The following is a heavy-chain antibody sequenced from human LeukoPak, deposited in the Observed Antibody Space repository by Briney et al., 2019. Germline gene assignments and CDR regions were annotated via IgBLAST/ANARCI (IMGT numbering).Heavy chain of an antibody. D-gene: IGHD3-22*01. Sequence: GGSLRLSCAASGFTFSNCWMTWVRQAQGKGLEWVANIKQDGNEKYYVDSVKGRFTVSRDNAKNSLYLQMNTLRAEDTAVYYCARGYSDSSGIDYWGQGTLVTVSS. CDR1: GFTFSNCW. CDR3: ARGYSDSSGIDY. J-gene: IGHJ4*02. CDR2: IKQDGNEK. V-gene: IGHV3-7*04.